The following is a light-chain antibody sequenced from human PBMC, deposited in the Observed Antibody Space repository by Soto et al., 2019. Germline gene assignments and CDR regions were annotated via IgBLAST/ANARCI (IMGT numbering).Light chain of an antibody. V-gene: IGLV1-44*01. Sequence: QSVLTQPPSASGTPGQRVTISCSGSTSNIGRNTVTWYQHLPGTAPKLLIYGDYQRPSGVPDRFSGSKSGTSAALAISGLRSEDEADYYCAAGDDSLNGLVFGGGTQLTVL. CDR1: TSNIGRNT. J-gene: IGLJ2*01. CDR3: AAGDDSLNGLV. CDR2: GDY.